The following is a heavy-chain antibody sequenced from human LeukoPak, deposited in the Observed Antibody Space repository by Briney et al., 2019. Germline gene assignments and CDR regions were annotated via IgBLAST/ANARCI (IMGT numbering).Heavy chain of an antibody. CDR3: TRDVKSKGGYLGYYYDSSGYYYFDY. Sequence: SCKASGGTFSNYAMSWVRQAPGKGLEWVGFIRSKAYGGTTEYAASVKGRFTISRDDSKSIAYLQMNSLKTEDTAVYYCTRDVKSKGGYLGYYYDSSGYYYFDYWGQGTLVTVSS. V-gene: IGHV3-49*04. J-gene: IGHJ4*02. CDR2: IRSKAYGGTT. D-gene: IGHD3-22*01. CDR1: GGTFSNYA.